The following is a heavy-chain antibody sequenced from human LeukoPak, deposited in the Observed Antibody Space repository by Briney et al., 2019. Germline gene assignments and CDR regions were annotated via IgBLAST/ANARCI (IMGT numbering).Heavy chain of an antibody. CDR1: GFNFSNYE. J-gene: IGHJ4*02. V-gene: IGHV3-23*01. CDR3: AKDNRYYYDSSGYFDY. CDR2: ISGSGGST. Sequence: PGGSLRLSCAASGFNFSNYEMNWVRQAPGKGLEWVSAISGSGGSTYYADSVKGRFTISRDNSKNTLYLQMNSLRAEDTAVYYCAKDNRYYYDSSGYFDYWGQGTLVTVSS. D-gene: IGHD3-22*01.